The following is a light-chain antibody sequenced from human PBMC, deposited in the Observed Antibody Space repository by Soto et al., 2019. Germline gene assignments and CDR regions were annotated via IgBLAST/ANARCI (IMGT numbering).Light chain of an antibody. V-gene: IGKV3-11*01. Sequence: EIVLTQSPVTLSLSPGERATLSCRASQSVSSYLAWYQQKPGQAPRLIIYDISKRATGTPGRFSGIGSGTDFTLTISSLEPEDFAVYYCQQRARWPLTFGQGTRLEIK. CDR1: QSVSSY. CDR3: QQRARWPLT. CDR2: DIS. J-gene: IGKJ5*01.